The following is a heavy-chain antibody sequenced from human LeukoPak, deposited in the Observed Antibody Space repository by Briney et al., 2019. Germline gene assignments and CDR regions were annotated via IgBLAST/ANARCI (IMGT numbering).Heavy chain of an antibody. CDR3: ARSVLRYSSGWYYFDY. CDR2: ISSSSSYI. Sequence: MTGGSLRLSCAASGFTFSSYSMNWVRQAPGKGLEWVSSISSSSSYIYYADSVKGRFTISRDNAKNSLYLQMNSLRAEDTAVYYCARSVLRYSSGWYYFDYWGQGTLVTVSS. J-gene: IGHJ4*02. CDR1: GFTFSSYS. V-gene: IGHV3-21*01. D-gene: IGHD6-19*01.